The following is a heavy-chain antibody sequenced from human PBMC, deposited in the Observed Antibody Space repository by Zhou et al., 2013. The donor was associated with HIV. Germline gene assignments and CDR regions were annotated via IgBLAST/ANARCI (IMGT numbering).Heavy chain of an antibody. CDR1: GYTLADLA. Sequence: QVQLLQSGAEVKPPGASVKVSCKVFGYTLADLAIHWVRLPPGQGLEWMGGFDPEDVMTVYAQKFEGRVSLTQDASSDTAYMSMTGLTSDDTAVYYCARGHQCGDQCYFHLDSWGQGSVITVST. CDR3: ARGHQCGDQCYFHLDS. CDR2: FDPEDVMT. D-gene: IGHD2-21*01. V-gene: IGHV1-24*01. J-gene: IGHJ4*02.